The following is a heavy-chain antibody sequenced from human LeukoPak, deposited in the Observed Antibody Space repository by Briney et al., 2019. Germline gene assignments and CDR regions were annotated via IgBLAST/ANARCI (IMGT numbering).Heavy chain of an antibody. Sequence: SETLSLTCAVYGGSFSGYYWSWIRQPPGKGLEWIGEINHSGSTNYNPSLKSRVTISVDTSKNQLSLKLSSVTAADTAVYYCASYDFWSGPGGYWGQGTLVTVSS. D-gene: IGHD3-3*01. CDR2: INHSGST. J-gene: IGHJ4*02. V-gene: IGHV4-34*01. CDR3: ASYDFWSGPGGY. CDR1: GGSFSGYY.